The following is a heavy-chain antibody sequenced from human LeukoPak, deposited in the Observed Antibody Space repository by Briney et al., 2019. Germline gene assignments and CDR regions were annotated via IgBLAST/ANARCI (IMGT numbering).Heavy chain of an antibody. CDR3: ARQSSRYCSSTSCYIFDY. CDR1: GFTFSSYA. Sequence: PGGSLRLSCAASGFTFSSYAMHWVRPAPGKGLEYVSATSSNGGSTYYANSVKGRFTISRDNSKNTMYLQMGSLRAEDMAVYYCARQSSRYCSSTSCYIFDYWGQGTLVTVSS. V-gene: IGHV3-64*01. D-gene: IGHD2-2*02. J-gene: IGHJ4*02. CDR2: TSSNGGST.